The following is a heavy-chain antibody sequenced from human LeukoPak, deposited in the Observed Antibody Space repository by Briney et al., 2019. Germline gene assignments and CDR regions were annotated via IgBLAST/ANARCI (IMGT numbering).Heavy chain of an antibody. CDR2: IKQDGTEK. J-gene: IGHJ4*02. V-gene: IGHV3-7*01. D-gene: IGHD2-2*01. CDR3: VRGPYALF. CDR1: GFTFSDYW. Sequence: GGSLRLSCAASGFTFSDYWLSWVPQAPGKGLEWVANIKQDGTEKNYVDSVKGRFTISRDNARSSLSLQMNSLRAEDTAVYYCVRGPYALFWGQGTLVSVSS.